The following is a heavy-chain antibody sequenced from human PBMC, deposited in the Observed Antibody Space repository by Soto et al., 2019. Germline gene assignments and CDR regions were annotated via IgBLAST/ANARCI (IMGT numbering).Heavy chain of an antibody. Sequence: QVQLQQWGAGLLKPSETLSLTCAVYGGSFSGYYWSWIRQPPGKGLEWIGEINHSGSTNYNPSLRSRVTISVGTSKNQFSLKLSSVTAADTAVYYCARERGYDYVWGSYRRYFDYWGQGTLVTVSS. CDR2: INHSGST. CDR1: GGSFSGYY. V-gene: IGHV4-34*01. J-gene: IGHJ4*02. CDR3: ARERGYDYVWGSYRRYFDY. D-gene: IGHD3-16*02.